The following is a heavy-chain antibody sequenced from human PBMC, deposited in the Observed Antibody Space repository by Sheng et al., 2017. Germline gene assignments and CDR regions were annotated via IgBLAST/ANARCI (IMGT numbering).Heavy chain of an antibody. D-gene: IGHD3-16*01. J-gene: IGHJ4*02. CDR1: GYSISSGYY. Sequence: QVQLQESGPGLVKPSETLSLTCTVSGYSISSGYYWGWIRQTPGKGLEWIGSIYRPGSMYYNPSLKSRVTISLDTSKSQFSLQLTSVTAADTAVYYCARCWGGPRYYFDYWGQGRLVTVSS. CDR3: ARCWGGPRYYFDY. CDR2: IYRPGSM. V-gene: IGHV4-38-2*02.